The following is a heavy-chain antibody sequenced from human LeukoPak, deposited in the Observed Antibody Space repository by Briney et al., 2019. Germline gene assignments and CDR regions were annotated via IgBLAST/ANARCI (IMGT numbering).Heavy chain of an antibody. CDR3: ARDGAAAENWFDP. Sequence: ASVKVSCKASGYTFTGYYMHWVRQAPGQGLEWMGWINPNSSGTNYAQKFQGRVTMTRDTSISTAYMELSRLRSDDTAVYYCARDGAAAENWFDPWGQGTLVTVSS. V-gene: IGHV1-2*02. J-gene: IGHJ5*02. CDR2: INPNSSGT. CDR1: GYTFTGYY. D-gene: IGHD6-13*01.